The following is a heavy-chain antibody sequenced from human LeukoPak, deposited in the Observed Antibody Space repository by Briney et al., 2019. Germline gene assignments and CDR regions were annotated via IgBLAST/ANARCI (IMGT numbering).Heavy chain of an antibody. D-gene: IGHD6-13*01. V-gene: IGHV4-59*01. CDR2: IYYSGST. CDR1: GGSISSYY. CDR3: ARAARERDSSSPYYYYYMDV. J-gene: IGHJ6*03. Sequence: PSETLSLTCTVSGGSISSYYWSWIRQPPGKGLEWIGYIYYSGSTNYNPSLKSRVTISVDTSKNQFSLKLSSVTAADTAVYYCARAARERDSSSPYYYYYMDVWGEGTTVTVSS.